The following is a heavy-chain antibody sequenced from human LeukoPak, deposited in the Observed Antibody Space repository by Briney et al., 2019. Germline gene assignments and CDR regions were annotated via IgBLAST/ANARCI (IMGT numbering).Heavy chain of an antibody. D-gene: IGHD6-6*01. CDR2: IYYSGST. V-gene: IGHV4-59*11. CDR1: SGSISSHY. J-gene: IGHJ6*03. CDR3: ARGVSSRSTYYSYFMDV. Sequence: PSETLSLTCTVSSGSISSHYWSWIRQPPGKGLEWIGYIYYSGSTHYNPSLESRVTISLDTSRNQFSLRLTSVTAADTAVYYCARGVSSRSTYYSYFMDVWGKGTTVTVSS.